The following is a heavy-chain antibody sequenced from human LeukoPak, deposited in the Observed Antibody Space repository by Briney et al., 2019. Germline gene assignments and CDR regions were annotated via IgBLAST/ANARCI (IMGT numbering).Heavy chain of an antibody. D-gene: IGHD3-3*01. CDR3: ARSPAGETIVGVVITEIFDS. CDR1: GGSISSYY. V-gene: IGHV4-59*01. CDR2: IYYSGST. J-gene: IGHJ4*02. Sequence: SETLSLTCTVSGGSISSYYWSWIRQPPGKGLEWIGYIYYSGSTNYNPSLKSRVTISVDTSKNQFSLKLSSVTAADTAVYYCARSPAGETIVGVVITEIFDSWGQGTLVTVSS.